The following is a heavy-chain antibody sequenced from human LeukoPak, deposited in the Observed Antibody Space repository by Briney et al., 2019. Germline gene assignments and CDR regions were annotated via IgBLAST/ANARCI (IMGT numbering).Heavy chain of an antibody. CDR2: INPNSGGT. CDR1: GYTFTSYD. Sequence: ASVKVSCKASGYTFTSYDINWVRQATGQGLEWMGRINPNSGGTNYAQKFQGRVTMTRDTSISTAYMELSRLRSDDTAVYYCARALKPGESMDVWGKGTTVTVSS. J-gene: IGHJ6*03. D-gene: IGHD7-27*01. CDR3: ARALKPGESMDV. V-gene: IGHV1-2*06.